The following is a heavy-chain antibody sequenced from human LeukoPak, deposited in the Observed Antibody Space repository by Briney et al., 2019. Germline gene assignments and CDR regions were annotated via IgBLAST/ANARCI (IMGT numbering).Heavy chain of an antibody. CDR1: GGSISSYY. Sequence: SETLSLTCTVSGGSISSYYCSWIRQPPGKGLEWIGYMYYSGSTNYNPSLKSRVSISVDMSKNQFSLKLSSVTAADTAVYYCVRSSTYHLFDDWGQGTLVTVSS. J-gene: IGHJ4*02. D-gene: IGHD2-15*01. CDR2: MYYSGST. CDR3: VRSSTYHLFDD. V-gene: IGHV4-59*08.